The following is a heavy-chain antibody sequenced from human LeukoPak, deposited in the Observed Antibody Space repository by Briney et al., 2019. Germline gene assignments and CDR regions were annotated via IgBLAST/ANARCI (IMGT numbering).Heavy chain of an antibody. CDR3: ARSLSSSGIDY. CDR1: GGSISSYY. Sequence: SETLSLTCTVSGGSISSYYWSWIRQPPGKGLEWIGEINHSGSTNYNPSLKSRVTISVDTSKNQFSLKLSSVTAADTAVYYCARSLSSSGIDYWGQGTLVTVSS. CDR2: INHSGST. V-gene: IGHV4-34*01. J-gene: IGHJ4*02. D-gene: IGHD6-6*01.